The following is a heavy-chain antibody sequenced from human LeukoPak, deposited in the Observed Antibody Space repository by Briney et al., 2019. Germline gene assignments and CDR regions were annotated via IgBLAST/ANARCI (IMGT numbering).Heavy chain of an antibody. CDR2: ISSSSSYI. Sequence: GGSLRLSCAASGFTFSSYSMNWVRQAPGKGLEWVSSISSSSSYIYYADSVKGRFTISRDNAKNSLYLQMNSLRAEDTAVYYCAKDARMIVVGDAFDIWGQGTMVTVSS. J-gene: IGHJ3*02. CDR1: GFTFSSYS. CDR3: AKDARMIVVGDAFDI. D-gene: IGHD3-22*01. V-gene: IGHV3-21*01.